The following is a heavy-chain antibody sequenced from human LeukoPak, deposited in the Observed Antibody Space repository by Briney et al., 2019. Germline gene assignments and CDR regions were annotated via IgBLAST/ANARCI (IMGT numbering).Heavy chain of an antibody. D-gene: IGHD2-15*01. CDR1: GGSISSYY. V-gene: IGHV4-59*01. J-gene: IGHJ1*01. CDR2: IYYSGST. CDR3: ARDSSDIRSLIAH. Sequence: PSETLSLTCTVSGGSISSYYWSWIRQPPGKGLEWIGYIYYSGSTNYNPSLKSRVTISVDTSKNQFSLKLSSVTAADTAVYYCARDSSDIRSLIAHWGQGTLVTVSS.